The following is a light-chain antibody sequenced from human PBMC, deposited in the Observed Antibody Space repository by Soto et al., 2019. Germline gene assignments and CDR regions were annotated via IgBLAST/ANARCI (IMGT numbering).Light chain of an antibody. J-gene: IGKJ1*01. CDR3: QQSFNTPRT. Sequence: DIPMTQSPSSLSASVGDRVTITCRASQSIRTYVNWYQQKPGKAPNLLIYGASSLQSGVPSRFSDSGSGTDFTRTISSLQPEDIATYYCQQSFNTPRTFDQGTKVEIK. CDR2: GAS. V-gene: IGKV1-39*01. CDR1: QSIRTY.